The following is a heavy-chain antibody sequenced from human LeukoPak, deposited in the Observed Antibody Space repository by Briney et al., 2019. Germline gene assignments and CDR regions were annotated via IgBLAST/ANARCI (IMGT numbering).Heavy chain of an antibody. CDR2: INPNSGGT. D-gene: IGHD6-19*01. V-gene: IGHV1-2*04. Sequence: ASVKVSCKASGYTFTGYYMHWVRQAPGQGLEWMGWINPNSGGTNYAQKFQGWVTMTRDTSISTAYMELSRLRSDDTAVYYCARGDNPYSSGWYWYFDYWGQGTLVTVSS. CDR1: GYTFTGYY. CDR3: ARGDNPYSSGWYWYFDY. J-gene: IGHJ4*02.